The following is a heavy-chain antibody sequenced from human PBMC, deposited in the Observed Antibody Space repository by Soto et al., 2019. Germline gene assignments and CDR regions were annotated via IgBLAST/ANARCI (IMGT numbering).Heavy chain of an antibody. D-gene: IGHD3-10*02. V-gene: IGHV3-48*01. CDR3: ASQRGRVTTFGAPSKSTYYYMDV. CDR1: GFTFSSYS. J-gene: IGHJ6*03. Sequence: GGSLRLSCAASGFTFSSYSMNWVRQAPGKGLEWVSYISSSSSTIYYADSVKGRFTISRDNAKNSLYLQMNSLRAEDTAVYYCASQRGRVTTFGAPSKSTYYYMDVWGKGTTVTVSS. CDR2: ISSSSSTI.